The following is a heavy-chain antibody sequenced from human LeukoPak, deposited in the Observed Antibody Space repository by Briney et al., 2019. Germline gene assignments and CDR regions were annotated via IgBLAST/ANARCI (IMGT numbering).Heavy chain of an antibody. D-gene: IGHD5-24*01. J-gene: IGHJ4*02. CDR3: APRDGYTDY. CDR1: GFTFSSYG. Sequence: PGGSLRLSCAASGFTFSSYGMHWVRQAPGKGLEWVAVISYDGSNKYYADSVKGWFTISRDNSKNTVFLQMNSLRVEDTAVYYCAPRDGYTDYWGQGTLVTVSS. CDR2: ISYDGSNK. V-gene: IGHV3-30*03.